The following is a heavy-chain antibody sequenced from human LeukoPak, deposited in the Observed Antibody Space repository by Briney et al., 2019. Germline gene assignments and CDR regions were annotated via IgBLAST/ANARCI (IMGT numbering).Heavy chain of an antibody. CDR1: GGSISSYY. CDR2: MYYSGST. D-gene: IGHD3-16*01. J-gene: IGHJ3*02. CDR3: ARDLIYAFDI. Sequence: PSETLSLTCTVSGGSISSYYWSLIRQPPGKGLEWIGYMYYSGSTNYNPSLKSRVTISVDTSKNQFSLKLSSVTAADTAVYYCARDLIYAFDIWGQGTMVTVSS. V-gene: IGHV4-59*01.